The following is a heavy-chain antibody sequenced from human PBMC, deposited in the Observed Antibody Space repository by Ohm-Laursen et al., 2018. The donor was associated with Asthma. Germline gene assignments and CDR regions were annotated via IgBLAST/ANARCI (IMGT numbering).Heavy chain of an antibody. J-gene: IGHJ4*02. CDR1: GGTFSSYA. CDR2: IVPVFAAA. CDR3: ARDPRTTVIPFFDY. Sequence: SVKVSCNASGGTFSSYAISWVRQAPGQGLEWMGTIVPVFAAAHYAQKFQGRLTITAGESTTTYMELTSLTSDDTAFYYCARDPRTTVIPFFDYWGQGTLVTVS. D-gene: IGHD1-1*01. V-gene: IGHV1-69*13.